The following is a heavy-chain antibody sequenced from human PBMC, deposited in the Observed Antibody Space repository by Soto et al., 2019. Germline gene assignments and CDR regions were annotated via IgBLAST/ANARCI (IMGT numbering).Heavy chain of an antibody. CDR3: ARAGKPPMVRGQLGV. CDR2: IYYSGST. CDR1: GGSISSGDYY. D-gene: IGHD3-10*01. V-gene: IGHV4-30-4*01. Sequence: PSETLSLTCTVSGGSISSGDYYWSWIRQPPGKGLEWIGYIYYSGSTYYNPSLKSRVTISVDTSKNQFSLKLSSVTAADTAVYYCARAGKPPMVRGQLGVWGQGTTVTVSS. J-gene: IGHJ6*02.